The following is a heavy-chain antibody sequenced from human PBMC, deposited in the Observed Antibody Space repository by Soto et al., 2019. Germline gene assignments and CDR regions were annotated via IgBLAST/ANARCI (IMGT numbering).Heavy chain of an antibody. V-gene: IGHV3-7*03. CDR1: GFTFSSYW. J-gene: IGHJ6*02. D-gene: IGHD2-15*01. CDR3: QRDFLVVVAAQGPSYGMDV. Sequence: GGSLRLSCAASGFTFSSYWMSWVRQAPGKGLEWVANIKQDGSEKYYVDSVKGRFTISRDNAKNSLYLQMNSLRAEDTAVYYCQRDFLVVVAAQGPSYGMDVWCQGTTVTVSS. CDR2: IKQDGSEK.